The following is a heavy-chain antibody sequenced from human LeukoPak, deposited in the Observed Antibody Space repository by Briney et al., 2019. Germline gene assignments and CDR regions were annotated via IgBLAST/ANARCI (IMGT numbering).Heavy chain of an antibody. CDR1: VLTVITND. J-gene: IGHJ4*02. Sequence: GGSLILPCAASVLTVITNDMTWVRRATGKGLEWVSVYYSDGNTKYADAVHRRFTISIDNSKNTLYLEMNSLSPDDTAVYYCARGVEPLAANTLAYWGQGTLVSVST. D-gene: IGHD1-14*01. V-gene: IGHV3-53*01. CDR2: YYSDGNT. CDR3: ARGVEPLAANTLAY.